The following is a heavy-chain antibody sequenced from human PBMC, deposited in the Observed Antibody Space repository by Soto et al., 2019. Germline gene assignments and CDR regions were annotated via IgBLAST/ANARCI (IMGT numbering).Heavy chain of an antibody. CDR2: ISYDGSNK. Sequence: GGSLRLSCAASGFTFSSYGMHWVRQAPDKGLEWVAVISYDGSNKYYADSVKGRFTISRDNSKNTLYLQMNSLRAEDTAVYYCAKDPGRWPAFLDYWGQGTLVPVS. J-gene: IGHJ4*02. V-gene: IGHV3-30*18. D-gene: IGHD3-10*01. CDR3: AKDPGRWPAFLDY. CDR1: GFTFSSYG.